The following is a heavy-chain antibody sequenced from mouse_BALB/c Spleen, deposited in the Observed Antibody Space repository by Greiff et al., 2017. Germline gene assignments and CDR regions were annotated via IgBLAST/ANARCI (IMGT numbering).Heavy chain of an antibody. CDR1: GFSLTSYG. Sequence: QVQLQQSGPGLVQPSQSLSITCTVSGFSLTSYGVHWVRQSPGKGLEWLGVIWSGGSTDYNAAFISRLSISKDNSKSQVFFKMNSLQANDTAIYYCARTSPYGGVAYWGQGTLGTVSA. J-gene: IGHJ3*01. CDR2: IWSGGST. D-gene: IGHD1-1*01. V-gene: IGHV2-2*02. CDR3: ARTSPYGGVAY.